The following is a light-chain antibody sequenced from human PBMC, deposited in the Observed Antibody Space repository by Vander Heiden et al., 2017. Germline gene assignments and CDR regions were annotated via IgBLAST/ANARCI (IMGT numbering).Light chain of an antibody. CDR2: DAS. CDR3: HRRSNWPLT. Sequence: VLTHASATLSSSLVETATHSCRARQSVTRYLAVFQQKPAHDPSLLIYDASNSATGSPARFSGSASGTDFTLTISRLDPEDYAVYYCHRRSNWPLTFGGGTKVEIK. V-gene: IGKV3-11*01. CDR1: QSVTRY. J-gene: IGKJ4*01.